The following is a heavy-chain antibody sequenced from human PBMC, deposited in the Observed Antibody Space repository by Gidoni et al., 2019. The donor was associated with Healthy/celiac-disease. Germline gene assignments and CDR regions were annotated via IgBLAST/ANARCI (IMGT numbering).Heavy chain of an antibody. V-gene: IGHV3-23*01. CDR1: GFTFSSYA. CDR3: AKDPRGGHVVLDY. CDR2: LSGSGGST. Sequence: EVQLLESGGGLVQPGGSLRLSCAASGFTFSSYAMSWVRQAPGKGLEWVSALSGSGGSTYYADSVKGRFTISRDNSKNTLYLQMNSLRAEDTAVYYCAKDPRGGHVVLDYWGQGTLVTVSS. D-gene: IGHD2-15*01. J-gene: IGHJ4*02.